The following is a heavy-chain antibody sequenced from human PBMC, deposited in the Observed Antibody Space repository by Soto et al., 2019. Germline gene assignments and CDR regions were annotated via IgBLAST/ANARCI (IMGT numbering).Heavy chain of an antibody. CDR3: ANDHCSSTAIGEPYGDYYYGMDV. V-gene: IGHV3-23*01. J-gene: IGHJ6*02. CDR1: GFTFSSYA. CDR2: ISGSGGST. Sequence: EVQLLESGGGLVQPGGSLRLSCAASGFTFSSYAMSWVRQAPGKGLEWVSAISGSGGSTYYADSVKGRFTISRDNSKNTLYLQMNSMRAEDTTVYYGANDHCSSTAIGEPYGDYYYGMDVWGQGTTVTVSS. D-gene: IGHD2-2*01.